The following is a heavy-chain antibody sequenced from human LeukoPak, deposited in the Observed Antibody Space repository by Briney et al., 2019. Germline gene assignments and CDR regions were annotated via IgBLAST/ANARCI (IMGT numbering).Heavy chain of an antibody. CDR1: VYTFTSYG. J-gene: IGHJ4*02. Sequence: ASVNVSCKSSVYTFTSYGISGVRRAPGQGLEGRVWISAYKDNTNYEQKLQGRVTMTTDTSTSTAYMELRSLRSDDTAVYYCARDRYYYDSSGYYPDYWGQGTLVTVSS. CDR3: ARDRYYYDSSGYYPDY. V-gene: IGHV1-18*01. D-gene: IGHD3-22*01. CDR2: ISAYKDNT.